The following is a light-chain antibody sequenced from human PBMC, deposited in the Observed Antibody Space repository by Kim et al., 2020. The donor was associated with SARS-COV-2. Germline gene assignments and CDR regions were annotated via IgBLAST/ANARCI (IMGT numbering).Light chain of an antibody. CDR1: QSITNS. Sequence: ASIGDRVTITCRASQSITNSLAWYQHNPRKAPKLLIYQASDLESGVPSRFSGTGSGTDFTLTISSLQPDDFATYYCQHYDTHSGTFGQGTKVDIK. CDR3: QHYDTHSGT. J-gene: IGKJ1*01. CDR2: QAS. V-gene: IGKV1-5*03.